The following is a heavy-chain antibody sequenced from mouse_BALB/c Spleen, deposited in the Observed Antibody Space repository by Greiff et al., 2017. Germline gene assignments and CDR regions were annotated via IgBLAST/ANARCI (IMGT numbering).Heavy chain of an antibody. CDR1: GFTFSSFG. V-gene: IGHV5-17*02. CDR2: ISSGSSTI. Sequence: EVKLVESGGGLVQPGGSRKLSCAASGFTFSSFGMHWVRQAPEKGLEWVAYISSGSSTIYYADTVKGRFTISSDNPKNTLFLQMTSLRSEDTAMYYCARHLGGGAMDYWGQGTSVTVSS. D-gene: IGHD3-3*01. CDR3: ARHLGGGAMDY. J-gene: IGHJ4*01.